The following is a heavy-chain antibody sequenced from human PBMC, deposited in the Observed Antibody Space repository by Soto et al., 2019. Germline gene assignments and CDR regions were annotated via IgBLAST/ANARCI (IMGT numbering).Heavy chain of an antibody. CDR3: AKDQSAGWYALSFWDY. V-gene: IGHV3-30*18. CDR1: GFTFSSYG. CDR2: ISYDGSNK. D-gene: IGHD6-19*01. J-gene: IGHJ4*02. Sequence: PGGSLRLSCAASGFTFSSYGMHWVRQAPGKGLEWVAVISYDGSNKYYADPVKGRFTISRDNSKNTLYLQMNSRRAEDTAVFYCAKDQSAGWYALSFWDYWGQGTLVTVSS.